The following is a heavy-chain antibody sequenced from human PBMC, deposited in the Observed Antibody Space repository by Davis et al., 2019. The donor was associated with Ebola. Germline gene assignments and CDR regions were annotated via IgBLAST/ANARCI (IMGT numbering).Heavy chain of an antibody. Sequence: GESLKIPCAASGFTFSSYAMSWVRQAPGKGLEWVSAISGSGGSTYYADSVKGRFTISRDNSKNTLYLQMNSLRAEDTAVYYCARAVTATWSPFDNWGQGTLVTVSS. CDR3: ARAVTATWSPFDN. CDR1: GFTFSSYA. V-gene: IGHV3-23*01. D-gene: IGHD2-21*02. J-gene: IGHJ4*02. CDR2: ISGSGGST.